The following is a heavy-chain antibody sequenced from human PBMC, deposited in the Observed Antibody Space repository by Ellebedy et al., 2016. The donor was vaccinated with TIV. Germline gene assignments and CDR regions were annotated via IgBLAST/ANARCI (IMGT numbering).Heavy chain of an antibody. Sequence: GESLNISXAASGFTFSDYYMSWIRQAPGKGLEWVSYISSSGSTIYYADSVKGRFTISRDNAKNSLYLQMNSLRAEDTAVYYCARVDDILTSFDYWGQGTLVTVSS. CDR1: GFTFSDYY. D-gene: IGHD3-9*01. V-gene: IGHV3-11*01. J-gene: IGHJ4*02. CDR3: ARVDDILTSFDY. CDR2: ISSSGSTI.